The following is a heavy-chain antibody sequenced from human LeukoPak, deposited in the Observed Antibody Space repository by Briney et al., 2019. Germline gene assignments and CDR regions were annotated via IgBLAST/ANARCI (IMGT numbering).Heavy chain of an antibody. Sequence: GGSLRLSCAASGFTFSSYAMSWVRQAPGKGLEWVSTITGSGGSTYYADSVKGRFTISRDNSKNTLYLQMNTLRAEDTAVYYCAKDSQANDYYDVSGYHDYWGQGTLVTVSS. V-gene: IGHV3-23*01. J-gene: IGHJ4*02. CDR3: AKDSQANDYYDVSGYHDY. CDR2: ITGSGGST. CDR1: GFTFSSYA. D-gene: IGHD3-22*01.